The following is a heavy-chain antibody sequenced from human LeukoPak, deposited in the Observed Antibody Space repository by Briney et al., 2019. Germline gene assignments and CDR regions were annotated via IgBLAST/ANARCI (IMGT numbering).Heavy chain of an antibody. CDR1: GGSLSEYY. CDR2: INHSGST. D-gene: IGHD3-3*01. V-gene: IGHV4-34*01. CDR3: ARGFWGSGYYEYHYYYMDV. J-gene: IGHJ6*03. Sequence: SETLSLTCAVYGGSLSEYYWNWIRQPPGKGLEWIGEINHSGSTNSDPSLKSRVTISVDTSKNQISLKLSSVTAADTAVYYCARGFWGSGYYEYHYYYMDVWGKGTTVTVSS.